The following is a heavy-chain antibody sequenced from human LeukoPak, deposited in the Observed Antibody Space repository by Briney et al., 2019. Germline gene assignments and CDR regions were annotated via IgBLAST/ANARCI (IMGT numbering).Heavy chain of an antibody. J-gene: IGHJ5*02. D-gene: IGHD6-13*01. CDR1: GYTFTSYD. CDR3: ARNSSSWYNWFDP. CDR2: MNPNCGNK. Sequence: ASVKVSCKASGYTFTSYDINWVRQATGQGLEWMGRMNPNCGNKSYAQNLQGRVNMTRNPSISTAYMELSSLRSEDTAVYFCARNSSSWYNWFDPWGQGTLVTVSS. V-gene: IGHV1-8*01.